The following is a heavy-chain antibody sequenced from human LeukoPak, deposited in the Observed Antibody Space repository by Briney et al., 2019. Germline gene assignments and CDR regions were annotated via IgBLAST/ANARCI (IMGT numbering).Heavy chain of an antibody. V-gene: IGHV3-30-3*01. CDR3: ARDQGLYAPEAAFDI. CDR2: ISYDGSNK. CDR1: GFTFSSYA. D-gene: IGHD2/OR15-2a*01. Sequence: QAGGSLRLSCAASGFTFSSYAMHWVRQAPGKGLEWVAVISYDGSNKYYADSVKGRFTISRDNSKNTLYLQMNSLRAEDTAVYYCARDQGLYAPEAAFDIWGQGTMVTVSS. J-gene: IGHJ3*02.